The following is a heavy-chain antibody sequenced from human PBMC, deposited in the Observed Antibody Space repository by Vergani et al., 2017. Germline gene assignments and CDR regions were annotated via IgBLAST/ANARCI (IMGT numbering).Heavy chain of an antibody. Sequence: QVQLRQWGAGLLKPSETLSLTCAVYGGSFSGYYWSWIRQPPGKGLELIGEINHSGSTNYNPSLKSRVTISVDTSKNQFSLKLSSVTAADTAVYYCARSTKVRGVSRWGQGTLVTVSS. CDR3: ARSTKVRGVSR. V-gene: IGHV4-34*01. D-gene: IGHD3-10*01. CDR2: INHSGST. J-gene: IGHJ4*02. CDR1: GGSFSGYY.